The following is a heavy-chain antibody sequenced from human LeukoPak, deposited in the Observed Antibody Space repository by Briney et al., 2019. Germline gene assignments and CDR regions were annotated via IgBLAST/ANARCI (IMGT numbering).Heavy chain of an antibody. V-gene: IGHV3-23*01. CDR1: GFIFTTYA. Sequence: GGSLRLSCVASGFIFTTYAMIWVRQAPGKGLEWVSTISGGGGSTFYADSVKGRFTIFRVNSKNTLYLQMNSLRAEDTAIYYCAKDMSDYTNFPDVWGQGTTVTVSS. D-gene: IGHD4-11*01. J-gene: IGHJ6*02. CDR3: AKDMSDYTNFPDV. CDR2: ISGGGGST.